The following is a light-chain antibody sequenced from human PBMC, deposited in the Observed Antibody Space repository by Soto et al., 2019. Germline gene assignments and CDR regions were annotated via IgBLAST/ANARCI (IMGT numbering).Light chain of an antibody. CDR3: QQYNNWPRT. V-gene: IGKV3-15*01. CDR1: QSVSSN. CDR2: GAS. Sequence: IVMAQAPGPLCLSLGEEAGLPCRASQSVSSNLAWYQQKPGQAPRLLIYGASTRATGIPARFSGSGSGTEFTLTISSLQSEDFAVYYCQQYNNWPRTFGQGTKVDIK. J-gene: IGKJ1*01.